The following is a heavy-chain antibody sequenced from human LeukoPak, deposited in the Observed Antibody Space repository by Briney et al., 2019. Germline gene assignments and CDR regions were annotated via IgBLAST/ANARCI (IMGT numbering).Heavy chain of an antibody. CDR3: ASVGLGYCSGASCYGDY. V-gene: IGHV3-23*01. D-gene: IGHD2-15*01. CDR1: GFTFSNYA. Sequence: GGSLRLSCAASGFTFSNYAMSWVRQAPGKGLEWVSTISGSGASTYYADSVKGRFTISRDNSKSTLYLQMNSLRPEDTAVYYCASVGLGYCSGASCYGDYWGQGTLVAVSS. J-gene: IGHJ1*01. CDR2: ISGSGAST.